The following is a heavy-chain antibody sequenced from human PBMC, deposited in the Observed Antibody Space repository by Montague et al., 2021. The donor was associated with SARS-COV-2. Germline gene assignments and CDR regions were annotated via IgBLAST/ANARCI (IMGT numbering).Heavy chain of an antibody. J-gene: IGHJ6*02. V-gene: IGHV4-4*02. CDR1: GGSISSSNW. Sequence: SETLSLNCAVSGGSISSSNWWSWVRQPPGKGLEWIGEIYHSGSTNYNPSLKSRVTISVDKPKNQFSLKLSSVTAADTAVYYCARAPRDYYYDSSGYYYYYYGMDVWGQGTTVTVSS. CDR3: ARAPRDYYYDSSGYYYYYYGMDV. CDR2: IYHSGST. D-gene: IGHD3-22*01.